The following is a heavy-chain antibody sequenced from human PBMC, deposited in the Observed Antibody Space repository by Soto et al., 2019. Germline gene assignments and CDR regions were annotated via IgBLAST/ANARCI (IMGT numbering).Heavy chain of an antibody. CDR2: ISNDAGRT. D-gene: IGHD6-19*01. J-gene: IGHJ4*02. Sequence: GGSLRLSCAASGFTFCDHGMTWVRPAPGKGLEWVSSISNDAGRTFYADSVKGRFTVSRDRSTNTLFLQMTSLRAEDTAVYFCARPPLYSSGGYFDTWGQGTLVTVSS. CDR3: ARPPLYSSGGYFDT. V-gene: IGHV3-23*01. CDR1: GFTFCDHG.